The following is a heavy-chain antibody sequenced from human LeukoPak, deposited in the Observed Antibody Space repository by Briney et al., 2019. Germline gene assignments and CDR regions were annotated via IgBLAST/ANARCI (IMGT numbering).Heavy chain of an antibody. CDR2: ISGSGGST. Sequence: PGGSLRLSCAASGFTFSSYWMHWVRQAPGKGLEWVSAISGSGGSTYYADSVKGRFTISRDNSKNTLYLQMNSLRAEDTAVYYCATRDYYDSSGYNDAFDIWGQGTMVTVSS. CDR3: ATRDYYDSSGYNDAFDI. D-gene: IGHD3-22*01. CDR1: GFTFSSYW. V-gene: IGHV3-23*01. J-gene: IGHJ3*02.